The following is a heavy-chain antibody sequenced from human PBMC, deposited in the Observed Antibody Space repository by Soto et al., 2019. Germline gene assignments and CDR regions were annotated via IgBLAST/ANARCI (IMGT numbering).Heavy chain of an antibody. Sequence: EVQLLESGGGLVQPRGSLRLSCAASGFTFSSYAMNWVRQAPGKGLEWVSHISGNGGSTYYADSVKGRFTSSRDNYKNTLYLKMNSMSTEDTDVYYCAKEEIIAAKLNGMDVWGKGTTVSVS. CDR1: GFTFSSYA. CDR3: AKEEIIAAKLNGMDV. CDR2: ISGNGGST. J-gene: IGHJ6*04. V-gene: IGHV3-23*01. D-gene: IGHD2-15*01.